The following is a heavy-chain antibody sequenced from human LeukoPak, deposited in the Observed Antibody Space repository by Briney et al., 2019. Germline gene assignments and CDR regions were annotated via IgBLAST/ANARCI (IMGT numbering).Heavy chain of an antibody. CDR2: ISGSGGST. Sequence: GGSLRLSCAASGFTFSSYAISWVRQAPGKGLEWVSAISGSGGSTYYADSVKGRFTISRDNSKNTLYLQMNSLRAEDTAVYYCASITGTLYYLDYWGQGTLVTVSS. CDR3: ASITGTLYYLDY. CDR1: GFTFSSYA. D-gene: IGHD1-7*01. J-gene: IGHJ4*02. V-gene: IGHV3-23*01.